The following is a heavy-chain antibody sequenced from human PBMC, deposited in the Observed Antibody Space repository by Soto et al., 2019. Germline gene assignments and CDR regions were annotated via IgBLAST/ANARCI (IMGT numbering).Heavy chain of an antibody. CDR1: GFSFISSGEG. Sequence: QITLKESGPTLLKPTQTLTLTCTFSGFSFISSGEGVGWIRQPPGKALEWLALIYWDDARPYNPSLENRLTITKDNDPSRRQVSLTLTDVDPADTATYYCAHMQRIIRYFDLAYFDSWGQGAPVTVSS. CDR2: IYWDDAR. V-gene: IGHV2-5*02. J-gene: IGHJ4*02. CDR3: AHMQRIIRYFDLAYFDS. D-gene: IGHD3-9*01.